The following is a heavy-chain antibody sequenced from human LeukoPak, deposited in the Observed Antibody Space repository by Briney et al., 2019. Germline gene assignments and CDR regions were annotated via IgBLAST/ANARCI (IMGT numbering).Heavy chain of an antibody. CDR2: IKSNADGGTP. Sequence: KAGGSPRLSCAASGFSFMNAWMIWVRQAPGKGLEWVGRIKSNADGGTPDYAAPARGRFTISRDDSKNTLYLQMNSLKTEDTAVYYCTTFYHEYSPYWGRGTLVTVSS. D-gene: IGHD2/OR15-2a*01. CDR1: GFSFMNAW. CDR3: TTFYHEYSPY. V-gene: IGHV3-15*01. J-gene: IGHJ4*02.